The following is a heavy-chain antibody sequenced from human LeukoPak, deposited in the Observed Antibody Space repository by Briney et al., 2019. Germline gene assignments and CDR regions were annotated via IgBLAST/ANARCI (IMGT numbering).Heavy chain of an antibody. Sequence: PGGSLRLSCAASGFTFSNAWMSWVRQAPGKGLEWVGRIKYDGSKTSYADFVKGRFTISRDSAKNTLYLQMNSLRAEDAAVYYCGRGRPRGYSGYVIDYWGQGTPITVSS. D-gene: IGHD5-12*01. CDR3: GRGRPRGYSGYVIDY. J-gene: IGHJ4*02. CDR1: GFTFSNAW. V-gene: IGHV3-74*01. CDR2: IKYDGSKT.